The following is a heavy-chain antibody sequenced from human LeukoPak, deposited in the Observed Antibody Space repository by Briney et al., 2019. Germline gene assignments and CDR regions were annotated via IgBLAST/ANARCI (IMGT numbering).Heavy chain of an antibody. J-gene: IGHJ4*02. V-gene: IGHV3-7*01. Sequence: GGSLRLSCAASGFTFRNYWMGGVRQAPGKGLEWVANTKPDGTAEYYADSVRGRFTTSRDNDNNFLYLQMNSLRGEDPAVYYCARDGGLHTNFGYWGQGTPVTVSS. D-gene: IGHD2-15*01. CDR1: GFTFRNYW. CDR2: TKPDGTAE. CDR3: ARDGGLHTNFGY.